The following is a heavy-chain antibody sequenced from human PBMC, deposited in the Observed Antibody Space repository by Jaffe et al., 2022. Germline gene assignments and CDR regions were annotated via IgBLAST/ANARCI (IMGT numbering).Heavy chain of an antibody. Sequence: QVQLQESGPGLVKPSETLSLTCTVSGGSISSYYWSWIRQPPGKGLEWIGYIYYSGSTNYNPSLKSRVTISVDTSKNQFSLKLSSVTAADTAVYYCARLVASAVAGTVDYYYYMDVWGKGTTVTVSS. CDR2: IYYSGST. CDR1: GGSISSYY. J-gene: IGHJ6*03. CDR3: ARLVASAVAGTVDYYYYMDV. V-gene: IGHV4-59*01. D-gene: IGHD6-19*01.